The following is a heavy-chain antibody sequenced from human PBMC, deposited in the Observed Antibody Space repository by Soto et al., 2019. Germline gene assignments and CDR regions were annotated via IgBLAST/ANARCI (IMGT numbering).Heavy chain of an antibody. V-gene: IGHV6-1*01. Sequence: SQTLSLTCVISGDSVSSNSAAWNWIRQSPSRGLEWLGRTYYRSKWYNDYAVSVKSRITINPDTSKNQFSLQLNSVTPEDTAVYYCARDPLGYSSGWDFYGMDVRGQGTTVTVSS. J-gene: IGHJ6*02. CDR1: GDSVSSNSAA. CDR3: ARDPLGYSSGWDFYGMDV. D-gene: IGHD6-19*01. CDR2: TYYRSKWYN.